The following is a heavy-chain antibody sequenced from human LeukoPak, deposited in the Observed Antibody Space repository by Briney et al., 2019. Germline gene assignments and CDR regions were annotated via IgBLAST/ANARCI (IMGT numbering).Heavy chain of an antibody. Sequence: GGSLRLSCAASGFTFSSYWMSWVRQAPGKGLEWVANIKQDGSDKYYADSVKGRFTISRDNAKNSLYLQMNSLRAEDTAVYYRARPLTTMIVVGGYWGQGTLVTVSS. J-gene: IGHJ4*02. CDR1: GFTFSSYW. CDR2: IKQDGSDK. D-gene: IGHD3-22*01. V-gene: IGHV3-7*01. CDR3: ARPLTTMIVVGGY.